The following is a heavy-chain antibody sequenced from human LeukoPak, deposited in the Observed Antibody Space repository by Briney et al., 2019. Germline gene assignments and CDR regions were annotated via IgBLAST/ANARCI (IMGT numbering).Heavy chain of an antibody. Sequence: SETLSLTCAVYGGSFSGYYWSLIRQPPGKGLEWIGEINHSGSTNYNPSLKSRVTISVDTSKNQFSLKLSSVTAADTAVYYCARGRGYCSSTSCYFLFDYWGQGTLVTVSS. V-gene: IGHV4-34*01. J-gene: IGHJ4*02. D-gene: IGHD2-2*01. CDR2: INHSGST. CDR3: ARGRGYCSSTSCYFLFDY. CDR1: GGSFSGYY.